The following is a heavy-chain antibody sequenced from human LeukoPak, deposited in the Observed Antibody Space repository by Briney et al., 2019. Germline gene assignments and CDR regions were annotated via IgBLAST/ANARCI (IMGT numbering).Heavy chain of an antibody. CDR1: GGSISGYY. CDR3: ARRRAQSSGPPFYDFYMDV. Sequence: PSETLSLTCRVSGGSISGYYWSWIRQVPGERLEWIGNIYHSGRTTYNPSLESRVTISLDTSKNQLSLNLRFVTAADTALYFCARRRAQSSGPPFYDFYMDVWGKGTTVTVSS. J-gene: IGHJ6*03. V-gene: IGHV4-59*01. D-gene: IGHD1-26*01. CDR2: IYHSGRT.